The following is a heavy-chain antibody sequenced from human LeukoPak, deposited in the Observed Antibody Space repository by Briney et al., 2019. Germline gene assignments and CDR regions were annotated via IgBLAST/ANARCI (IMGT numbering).Heavy chain of an antibody. CDR1: GASVSGSPYY. Sequence: SETLSLTCTVSGASVSGSPYYWGWIRQPPGKGLEWIGSIYSSGSTYYNTSLQSRCTISIETSKKQSSLRLKSVTAADTAMYYCAKSGGYGLIDYWGQGTLVTVSS. CDR3: AKSGGYGLIDY. V-gene: IGHV4-39*01. D-gene: IGHD1-26*01. J-gene: IGHJ4*02. CDR2: IYSSGST.